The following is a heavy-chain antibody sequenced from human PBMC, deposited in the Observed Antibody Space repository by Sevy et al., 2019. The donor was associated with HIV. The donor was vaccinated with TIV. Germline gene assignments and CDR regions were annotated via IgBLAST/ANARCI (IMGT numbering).Heavy chain of an antibody. Sequence: GGSLRLSCAASGFTFSSYAMSWVRQAPGKGLEWVSAISGSGGSTYYADSVKGRFTISRDNSKNTLYLQMNSLRAEDTAIYYCAKVGIAVAGTDLDYWGQGTLVTVSS. J-gene: IGHJ4*02. CDR2: ISGSGGST. CDR1: GFTFSSYA. V-gene: IGHV3-23*01. CDR3: AKVGIAVAGTDLDY. D-gene: IGHD6-19*01.